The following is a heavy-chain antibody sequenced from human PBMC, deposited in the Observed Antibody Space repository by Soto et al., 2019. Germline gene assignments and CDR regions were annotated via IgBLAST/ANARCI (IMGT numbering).Heavy chain of an antibody. CDR1: GYTFTSYG. CDR2: ISAYNGNT. D-gene: IGHD3-3*01. Sequence: ASVKVSCKASGYTFTSYGISWVRQAPGQGLEWMGWISAYNGNTNYAQKLQGRVTMTTDTSTSTAYMELRSLRSDDTAVYYCARSLYYDFWSGYSSYYYYMDVWGKGTTVTVSS. J-gene: IGHJ6*03. CDR3: ARSLYYDFWSGYSSYYYYMDV. V-gene: IGHV1-18*01.